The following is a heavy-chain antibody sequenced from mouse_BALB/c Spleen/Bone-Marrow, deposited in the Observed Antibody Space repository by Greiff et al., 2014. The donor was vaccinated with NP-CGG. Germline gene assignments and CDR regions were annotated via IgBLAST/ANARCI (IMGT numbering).Heavy chain of an antibody. V-gene: IGHV1-82*01. CDR2: IYPGGGDT. Sequence: VQLQQSGPELVKPGASVKISCKASGYAFSNSWMNWVKQRPGQGLEWIGRIYPGGGDTNYNGKFKGKATLTADKSSSTAYMQLSSLTSVDSAVYFCARSAYYGTNYGAMDYWGQGTSVTVSS. CDR1: GYAFSNSW. D-gene: IGHD1-1*01. J-gene: IGHJ4*01. CDR3: ARSAYYGTNYGAMDY.